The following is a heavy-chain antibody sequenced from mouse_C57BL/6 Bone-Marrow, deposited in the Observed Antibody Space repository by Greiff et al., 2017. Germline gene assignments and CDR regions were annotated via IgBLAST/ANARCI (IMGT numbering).Heavy chain of an antibody. Sequence: QVQLQQSGAELVRPGASVKMSCKASGYTFTSYNMHWVKQTPRQGLEWIGAIYPGNGDTSYNQKFKGQATLTVDKSSSTAYMQLSSLTSEDSAVYFCARADYYGSRWYFDVWGTGTTVTVSS. V-gene: IGHV1-12*01. CDR2: IYPGNGDT. D-gene: IGHD1-1*01. CDR1: GYTFTSYN. J-gene: IGHJ1*03. CDR3: ARADYYGSRWYFDV.